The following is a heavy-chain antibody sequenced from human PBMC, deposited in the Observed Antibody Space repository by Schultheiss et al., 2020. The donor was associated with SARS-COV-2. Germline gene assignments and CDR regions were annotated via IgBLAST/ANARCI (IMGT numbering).Heavy chain of an antibody. V-gene: IGHV4-34*01. Sequence: SQTLSLTCVVYGGSFSGYYWSWIRQTPGKGLEWIGEINHSGSTNYNPSLKSRVTMSIDTSRNQFSLKLSSVTAADTAVYYCARWIPLIAAGADRGQGTLVTVSS. J-gene: IGHJ4*02. CDR3: ARWIPLIAAGAD. CDR1: GGSFSGYY. D-gene: IGHD6-13*01. CDR2: INHSGST.